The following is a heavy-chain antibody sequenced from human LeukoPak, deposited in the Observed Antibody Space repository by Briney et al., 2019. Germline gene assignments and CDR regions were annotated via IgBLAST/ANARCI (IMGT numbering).Heavy chain of an antibody. CDR2: ISSSSSYI. CDR3: AKDRASSSLYYFDY. Sequence: GGSLRLSCAASGFTFSSYSMNWVRQAPGKGLEWVSSISSSSSYIYYADSVKGRFTISRDNSKNTLYLQMNSLRAEDTAVYYCAKDRASSSLYYFDYWGQGTLVTVSS. J-gene: IGHJ4*02. V-gene: IGHV3-21*04. D-gene: IGHD6-13*01. CDR1: GFTFSSYS.